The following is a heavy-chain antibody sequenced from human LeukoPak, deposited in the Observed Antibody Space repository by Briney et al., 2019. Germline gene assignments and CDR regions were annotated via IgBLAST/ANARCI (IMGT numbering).Heavy chain of an antibody. Sequence: ASVKVSCKASGYTFTSYDINWVRQAPGQGLEWMGWISAYNGNTNYAQKLQGRVTMTTDTSTSTAYMELSSLRSEDTAAYYCARGRTFGGVIVNWGQGTLVTVSS. V-gene: IGHV1-18*04. J-gene: IGHJ4*02. D-gene: IGHD3-16*02. CDR1: GYTFTSYD. CDR2: ISAYNGNT. CDR3: ARGRTFGGVIVN.